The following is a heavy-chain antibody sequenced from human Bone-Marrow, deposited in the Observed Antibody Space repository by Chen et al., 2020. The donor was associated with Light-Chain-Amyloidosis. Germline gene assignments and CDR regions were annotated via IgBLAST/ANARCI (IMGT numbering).Heavy chain of an antibody. D-gene: IGHD2-2*01. J-gene: IGHJ3*02. CDR1: GGSFSGYY. CDR3: ARRGGWNIVVVPAAPRDAFDI. CDR2: INHSGST. V-gene: IGHV4-34*01. Sequence: QVQLQQWGAGLLKPSETLSLTCAVYGGSFSGYYWSWIRQPQGKGLEWIGEINHSGSTNYNPSLNSRVTISVDTSKNQFSLKLSAVTAADTAVYYCARRGGWNIVVVPAAPRDAFDIWGQGTMVTVSS.